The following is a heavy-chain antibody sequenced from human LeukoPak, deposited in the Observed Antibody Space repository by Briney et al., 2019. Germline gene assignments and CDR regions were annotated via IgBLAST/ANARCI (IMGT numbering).Heavy chain of an antibody. D-gene: IGHD1-26*01. J-gene: IGHJ5*02. V-gene: IGHV1-8*01. CDR3: ARSGPPWYRGNWFDP. Sequence: ASVKVSCKASGYTFTSYDINWVRQATGQGLEWMGWMNPNSGNTGYAQKFQGRVTMTRNTSISTAYMELSSLRSEDTAVYYYARSGPPWYRGNWFDPWGQGTLVTVSS. CDR1: GYTFTSYD. CDR2: MNPNSGNT.